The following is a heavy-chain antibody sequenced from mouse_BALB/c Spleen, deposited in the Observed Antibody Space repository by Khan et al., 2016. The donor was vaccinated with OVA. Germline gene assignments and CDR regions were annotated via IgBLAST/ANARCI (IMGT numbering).Heavy chain of an antibody. J-gene: IGHJ4*01. CDR1: GFSLTGYG. CDR2: IWGDGST. Sequence: VQLQESGPGLVAPSQRLSITCTVSGFSLTGYGVNWVRQPPGKGLEWLGMIWGDGSTDYNSVLKSRLSISKDNSKSQIFLKMNSLQTDDTARYYCARAYYGNYREAMDYWGQGTSVTVSS. D-gene: IGHD2-10*01. V-gene: IGHV2-6-7*01. CDR3: ARAYYGNYREAMDY.